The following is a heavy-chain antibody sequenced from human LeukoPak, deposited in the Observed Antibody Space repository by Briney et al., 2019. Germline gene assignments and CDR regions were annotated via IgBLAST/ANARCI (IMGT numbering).Heavy chain of an antibody. Sequence: SETLSLTCAVSGGSISSYYWSWIRQPPGKGLEWIGYTYYSGSTNYNPSLKSRVTISVDTSKNQFSPKLSSVTAADTAVYYCARTTEAHSWRTRYYDYYMDVWGKGTTVTVSS. CDR1: GGSISSYY. D-gene: IGHD6-13*01. CDR3: ARTTEAHSWRTRYYDYYMDV. V-gene: IGHV4-59*01. J-gene: IGHJ6*03. CDR2: TYYSGST.